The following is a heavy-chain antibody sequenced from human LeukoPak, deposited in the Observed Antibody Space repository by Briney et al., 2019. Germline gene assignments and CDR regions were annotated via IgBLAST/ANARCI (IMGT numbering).Heavy chain of an antibody. D-gene: IGHD5-12*01. CDR2: ISGSGGST. CDR1: GFTFSSYA. Sequence: PGGSLRLSCAASGFTFSSYAMSWVRQAPGKGLEWGSAISGSGGSTYYADSVKGRFTISRDNSKNTLYLQMNSLRAEDTAAYYCARSTVATNFDYWGQGTLVTVSS. V-gene: IGHV3-23*01. J-gene: IGHJ4*02. CDR3: ARSTVATNFDY.